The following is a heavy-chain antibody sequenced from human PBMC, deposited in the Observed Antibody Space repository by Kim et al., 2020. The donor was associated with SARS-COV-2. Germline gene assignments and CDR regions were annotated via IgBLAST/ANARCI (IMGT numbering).Heavy chain of an antibody. V-gene: IGHV4-34*01. D-gene: IGHD2-21*02. CDR2: INHSGST. Sequence: SETLSLTCAVYGGSFSGYYWSWIRQPPGKGLEWIGEINHSGSTNYNPSLKSRVTISVDTSKNQFSLKLSSVTAADTAVYYCARGISAHPPIKIVVVTAGAFDIWGQGTMVTVSS. CDR1: GGSFSGYY. CDR3: ARGISAHPPIKIVVVTAGAFDI. J-gene: IGHJ3*02.